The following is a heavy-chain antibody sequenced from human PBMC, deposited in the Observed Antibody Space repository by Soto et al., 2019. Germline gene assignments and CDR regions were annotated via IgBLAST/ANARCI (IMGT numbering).Heavy chain of an antibody. Sequence: QVQLQESGPGLVKPSQTLSLTCTVSGGSISSGDYYWSWIRQPPGKGLEWIGHIYYSGSTYYNPSLKSRVTISVDTSKNQFSLKLSSVTAADTAVYYCAGDKGETGLGINYWGQGTLVTVSS. V-gene: IGHV4-30-4*01. D-gene: IGHD7-27*01. CDR2: IYYSGST. CDR1: GGSISSGDYY. J-gene: IGHJ4*02. CDR3: AGDKGETGLGINY.